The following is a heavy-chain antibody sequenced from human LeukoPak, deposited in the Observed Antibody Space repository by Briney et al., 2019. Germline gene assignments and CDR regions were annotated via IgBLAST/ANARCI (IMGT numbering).Heavy chain of an antibody. J-gene: IGHJ4*02. V-gene: IGHV3-48*04. D-gene: IGHD2-15*01. CDR2: ISPSSKTI. Sequence: GGSLRLSCEGSGFTLSNFGVSWVRQAPGKGLEWISYISPSSKTIWYAGSVKGRFTISRDNAKNSLYLQMDSLRAEDTAMFYCARARSAHYFDYWGQGTLVTVSS. CDR3: ARARSAHYFDY. CDR1: GFTLSNFG.